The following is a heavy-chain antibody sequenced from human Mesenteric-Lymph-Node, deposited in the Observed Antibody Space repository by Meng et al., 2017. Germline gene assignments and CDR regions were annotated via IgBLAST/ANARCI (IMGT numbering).Heavy chain of an antibody. Sequence: GESLKISCAASGFSFSNYWMHWVRQAPGKGLVWVSRINTDGTNIAYADSVRGRFTISRDNAKDTLYLQVNSLRADDTAVYYCARDVRVAAAGVEHLFDYWGQGTVVTVSS. CDR2: INTDGTNI. D-gene: IGHD6-13*01. V-gene: IGHV3-74*01. J-gene: IGHJ4*02. CDR3: ARDVRVAAAGVEHLFDY. CDR1: GFSFSNYW.